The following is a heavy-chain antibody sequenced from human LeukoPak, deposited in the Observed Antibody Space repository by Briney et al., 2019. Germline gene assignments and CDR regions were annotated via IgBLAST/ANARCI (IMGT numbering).Heavy chain of an antibody. J-gene: IGHJ4*02. D-gene: IGHD4/OR15-4a*01. CDR1: GFTVSNNY. Sequence: GGSLRLSCAASGFTVSNNYMTWVRQAPGKGLEWVSIIYKDGSAYYADSVKGRFTISRDNFKNTLYLQMNSLRAEDTAVYYCARDGALAAGCPQVDYWGQGTLVIVSS. CDR3: ARDGALAAGCPQVDY. V-gene: IGHV3-66*01. CDR2: IYKDGSA.